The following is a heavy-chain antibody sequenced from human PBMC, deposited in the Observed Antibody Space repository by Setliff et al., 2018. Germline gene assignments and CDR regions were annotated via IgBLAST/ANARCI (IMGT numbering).Heavy chain of an antibody. CDR3: VPGLATAGKVS. Sequence: GSLRLSCVGSGFTFSDYWMSWVRQAPGKGLEWVAIIKQDGSETVYMDSVKGRFTISRDNAKNSLYLQMDSLRAEDTTVYHCVPGLATAGKVSWGQGTLVTVSS. D-gene: IGHD6-13*01. CDR2: IKQDGSET. CDR1: GFTFSDYW. V-gene: IGHV3-7*03. J-gene: IGHJ5*02.